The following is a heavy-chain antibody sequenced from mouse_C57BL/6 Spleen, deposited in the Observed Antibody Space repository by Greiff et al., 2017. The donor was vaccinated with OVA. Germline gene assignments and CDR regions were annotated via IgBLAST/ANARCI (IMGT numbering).Heavy chain of an antibody. CDR2: ISDGGSDT. CDR3: AREGEAHYFDY. J-gene: IGHJ2*01. CDR1: GFTFSSYA. V-gene: IGHV5-4*01. Sequence: EVKLVESGGGLVKPGGSLKLSCAASGFTFSSYAMSWVRQTPEKRLEWVATISDGGSDTYYPDNVKGRFTISRDNATNNLYLQVSHLKSEDTAMYYCAREGEAHYFDYWGQGTTLTVSS.